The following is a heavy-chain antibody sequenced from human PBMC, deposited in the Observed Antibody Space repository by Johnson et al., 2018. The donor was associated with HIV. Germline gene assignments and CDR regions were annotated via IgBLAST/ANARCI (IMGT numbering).Heavy chain of an antibody. CDR2: ISYGESNE. V-gene: IGHV3-30-3*01. J-gene: IGHJ3*01. D-gene: IGHD5-18*01. CDR1: GFPVSSYA. Sequence: QMLLVESGGGLVQPGGSLRLSCAASGFPVSSYAMHWVRQAPGKGLEWVAVISYGESNEYYADSVKGRFTISRDNSKNSLYLQMNSPRAEDTAVYYCARDGRDLVTRGSFDVWGQGTVVTVSS. CDR3: ARDGRDLVTRGSFDV.